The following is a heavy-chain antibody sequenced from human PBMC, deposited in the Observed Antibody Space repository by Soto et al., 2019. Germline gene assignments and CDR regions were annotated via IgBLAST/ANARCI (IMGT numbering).Heavy chain of an antibody. D-gene: IGHD2-15*01. CDR1: GFTFSSYA. J-gene: IGHJ5*02. Sequence: QVQLVESGGGVVQPGRSLRLSCAASGFTFSSYAMHWVRQAPGKGLEWVAVISYDGSNKYYADSVKGRFTISRDNSKNPLYLQMNSLRAEDTAVYYCARDPYCSGGSCYSNWFDPWGQGTLVTVSS. CDR3: ARDPYCSGGSCYSNWFDP. V-gene: IGHV3-30-3*01. CDR2: ISYDGSNK.